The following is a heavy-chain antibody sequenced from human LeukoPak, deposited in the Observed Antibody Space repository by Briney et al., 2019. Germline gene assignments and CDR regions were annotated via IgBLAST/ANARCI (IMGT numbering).Heavy chain of an antibody. V-gene: IGHV3-7*01. Sequence: GGSLRLSCAASGFTFSSYWMSWVRQAPGKGLEWVANIKQDGSEKYYVDSVKGRFTISRDNAKNSLYLQMNSLRAEDTAVYYCARVAARDFWSGGDPFDIWGRGTMVTVSS. CDR1: GFTFSSYW. J-gene: IGHJ3*02. D-gene: IGHD3-3*01. CDR3: ARVAARDFWSGGDPFDI. CDR2: IKQDGSEK.